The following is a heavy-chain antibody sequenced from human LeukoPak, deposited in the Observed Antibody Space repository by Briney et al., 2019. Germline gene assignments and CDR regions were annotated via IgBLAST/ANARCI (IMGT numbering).Heavy chain of an antibody. Sequence: SETLSLTCTVSGGSISSYYWSWIRQPPGKGLEWIGYIYYSGSTNYNPSLKGRVTISVDKSKNQFSLKLSSVTAADTAVYYCARGAMGQQLVRDWGQGTLVTVSS. J-gene: IGHJ4*02. V-gene: IGHV4-59*01. CDR3: ARGAMGQQLVRD. CDR1: GGSISSYY. CDR2: IYYSGST. D-gene: IGHD6-13*01.